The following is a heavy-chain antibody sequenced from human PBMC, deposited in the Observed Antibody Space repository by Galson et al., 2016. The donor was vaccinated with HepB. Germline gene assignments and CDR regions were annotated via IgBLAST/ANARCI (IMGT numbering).Heavy chain of an antibody. D-gene: IGHD5-24*01. V-gene: IGHV1-69*13. CDR1: GGILSNHA. Sequence: SVKVSCKASGGILSNHASSWVRQAPGHGLEWMGGLIPIFGAPIYAQRFQGRVTISADESTSTAYLEVRGLTYEDTALYYCVTTRLPHGYNPHFDYWGQGTLVTVSS. J-gene: IGHJ4*02. CDR3: VTTRLPHGYNPHFDY. CDR2: LIPIFGAP.